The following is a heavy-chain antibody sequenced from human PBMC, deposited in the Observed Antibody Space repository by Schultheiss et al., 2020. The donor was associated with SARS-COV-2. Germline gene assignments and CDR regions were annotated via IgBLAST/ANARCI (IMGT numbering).Heavy chain of an antibody. J-gene: IGHJ4*02. V-gene: IGHV4-59*01. CDR1: GGSISSYY. CDR2: IYYSGST. D-gene: IGHD4-17*01. Sequence: SETLSLTCTVSGGSISSYYWSRIRQPPGKGLEWIGYIYYSGSTNYNPSLKSRVTISVDTSKNQFSLKLSSVTAADTAVYYCARLYYGDVDYWGQGTLVTVSS. CDR3: ARLYYGDVDY.